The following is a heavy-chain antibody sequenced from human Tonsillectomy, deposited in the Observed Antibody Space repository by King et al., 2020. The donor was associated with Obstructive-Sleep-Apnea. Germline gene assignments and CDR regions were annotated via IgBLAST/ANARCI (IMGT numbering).Heavy chain of an antibody. CDR2: ISDDGSNK. CDR1: GFTFNNFG. J-gene: IGHJ4*02. V-gene: IGHV3-30*18. D-gene: IGHD5-24*01. CDR3: AKNLGDGYNN. Sequence: VQLVESGGGVVQPGRSLRLSCAASGFTFNNFGMHWVRQAPGKGLEWVAVISDDGSNKYYADSVKGRFTISKDNSKNTLYLQMNSLRTEDTAVYYCAKNLGDGYNNWGQGTLVTVSS.